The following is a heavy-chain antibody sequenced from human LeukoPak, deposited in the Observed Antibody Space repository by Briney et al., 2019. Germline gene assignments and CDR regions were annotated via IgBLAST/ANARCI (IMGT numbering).Heavy chain of an antibody. CDR3: ARWVSTSYDAFDI. V-gene: IGHV3-64*01. CDR2: ISSDGGST. D-gene: IGHD6-6*01. CDR1: GFTFSYYA. J-gene: IGHJ3*02. Sequence: GGSLRLSCAVSGFTFSYYAMHWVRQAPGKGLEYVSAISSDGGSTYYANSVKGRFTISRDNSKNMLYLQMGSLRAEDMAVYYCARWVSTSYDAFDIWGQGTMVTVSS.